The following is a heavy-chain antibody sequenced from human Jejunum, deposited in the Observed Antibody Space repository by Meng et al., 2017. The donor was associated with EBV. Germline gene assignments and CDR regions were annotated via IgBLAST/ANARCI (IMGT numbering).Heavy chain of an antibody. D-gene: IGHD5-12*01. CDR3: ATSMSGYSYGYS. J-gene: IGHJ5*02. CDR2: IYYTGRT. CDR1: GASISISHW. Sequence: APGRVPPWGTLSLPCAVSGASISISHWWSWVRQAPGEGLEWIGEIYYTGRTNYNPSLKSRVSMSIDKSKNQFSLNLNSVTVADTAVYYCATSMSGYSYGYSWGQGTLVTVSS. V-gene: IGHV4-4*02.